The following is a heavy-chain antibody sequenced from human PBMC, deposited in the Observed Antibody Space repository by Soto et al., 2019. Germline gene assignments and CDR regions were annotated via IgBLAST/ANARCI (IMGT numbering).Heavy chain of an antibody. CDR1: GGSISNFY. D-gene: IGHD6-13*01. CDR3: ARGQGAAAGHSDFDY. CDR2: IYDSGNT. V-gene: IGHV4-59*12. J-gene: IGHJ4*02. Sequence: ASETLSLTCTVSGGSISNFYWSWIRQPPGKGLEWIGYIYDSGNTNYNPSLKSQFTISVDTSKNQFSLKLSSVTAADTAVYYCARGQGAAAGHSDFDYWGQGALVTVSS.